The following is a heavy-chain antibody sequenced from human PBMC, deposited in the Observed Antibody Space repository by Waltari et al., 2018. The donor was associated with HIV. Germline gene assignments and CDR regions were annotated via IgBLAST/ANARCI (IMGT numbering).Heavy chain of an antibody. Sequence: QVQLVESGGGVVQPGRSLRLSCAASGFTFSSYGMHWVRQAPGKGLEWVGDRTYDGSNKYEAASVKDRFTSSRDDSKNALYLQMNRLGAADTAVYYCAKGDTAMVTWSSCDYWGQGTLVPVSS. V-gene: IGHV3-30*18. J-gene: IGHJ4*02. CDR3: AKGDTAMVTWSSCDY. CDR2: RTYDGSNK. CDR1: GFTFSSYG. D-gene: IGHD5-18*01.